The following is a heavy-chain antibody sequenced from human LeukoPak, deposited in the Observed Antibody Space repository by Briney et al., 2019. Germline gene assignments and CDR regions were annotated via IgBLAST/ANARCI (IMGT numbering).Heavy chain of an antibody. V-gene: IGHV1-8*01. J-gene: IGHJ6*02. CDR3: ARGARAAAANYGMDV. Sequence: ASVRVSCKASGYTFTSYDINWVRRATGQGLEWMGWMNPNSGNTGYAQKFQGRVTMTRNTSISTAYMELSSLRSEDTAVYYCARGARAAAANYGMDVWGQGTTVTVSS. CDR2: MNPNSGNT. D-gene: IGHD6-13*01. CDR1: GYTFTSYD.